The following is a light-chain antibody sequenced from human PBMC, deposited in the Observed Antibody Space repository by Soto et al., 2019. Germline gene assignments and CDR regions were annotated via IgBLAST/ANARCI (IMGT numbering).Light chain of an antibody. Sequence: DIQMTQSPSTLSGSVGDRVTITCRASQTISSWLAWYQQKPGKAPKLLIYDASSLESGVPSRFSGSGSGTEFTLTISSLQPDDFATYYCQHYNTYSPWTFGQGTKVDI. CDR1: QTISSW. V-gene: IGKV1-5*01. CDR3: QHYNTYSPWT. J-gene: IGKJ1*01. CDR2: DAS.